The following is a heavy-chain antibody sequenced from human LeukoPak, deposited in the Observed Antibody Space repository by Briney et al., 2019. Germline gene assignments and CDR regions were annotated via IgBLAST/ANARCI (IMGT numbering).Heavy chain of an antibody. J-gene: IGHJ5*02. D-gene: IGHD3-3*01. V-gene: IGHV4-59*01. CDR1: GGSISSYY. Sequence: SETLSLTCTVSGGSISSYYWSWIRQPPGKGLEWIGYIYYSGSTNYNPSLKSRVTISVDTSKNQFSLKLSSVTAADTAVYYCARVAHLGPFDFWSGGKAPSGVFDPWGQGTLVTVSS. CDR2: IYYSGST. CDR3: ARVAHLGPFDFWSGGKAPSGVFDP.